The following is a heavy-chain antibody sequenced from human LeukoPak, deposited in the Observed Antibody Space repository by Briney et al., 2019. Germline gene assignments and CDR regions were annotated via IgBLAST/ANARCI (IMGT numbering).Heavy chain of an antibody. Sequence: SETLSLTCTVSGGSISSSYWSWNRQPPGKGLEWIGYIYYSGSTNYNPSLKSRVTMSVGTSKNQFSLKVTSVTAADTAVYYCARLTAYFDLWGRGTLVTVSS. J-gene: IGHJ2*01. CDR1: GGSISSSY. V-gene: IGHV4-59*08. CDR3: ARLTAYFDL. CDR2: IYYSGST.